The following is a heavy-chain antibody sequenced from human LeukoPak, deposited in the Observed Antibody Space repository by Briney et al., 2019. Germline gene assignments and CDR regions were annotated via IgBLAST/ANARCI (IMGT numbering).Heavy chain of an antibody. D-gene: IGHD3-22*01. V-gene: IGHV3-48*03. Sequence: GSLRLSCAASGFTFCSYEMNCVRQAPGKGLEWVSYISSSGTIIHYAESVKGRFTVSRDNAQNSLHLQMNSLRAEDTAVYYCARAVNPHYYDSSGFDSWGEGTLVTVSS. CDR3: ARAVNPHYYDSSGFDS. J-gene: IGHJ4*02. CDR2: ISSSGTII. CDR1: GFTFCSYE.